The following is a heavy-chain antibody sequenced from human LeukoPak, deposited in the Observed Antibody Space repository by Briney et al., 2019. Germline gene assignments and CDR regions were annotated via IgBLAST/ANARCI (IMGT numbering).Heavy chain of an antibody. CDR3: AKGANIVGATDYFDY. J-gene: IGHJ4*02. D-gene: IGHD1-26*01. CDR2: ISGSGGST. V-gene: IGHV3-23*01. Sequence: PGGSLRLSRAASGFTFSSYAMSWVRQAPGKGLEWVSAISGSGGSTYYADSVKGRFTISRDNSKNTLYLQMNSLRAEDTAVYYCAKGANIVGATDYFDYWGQGTLVTVSS. CDR1: GFTFSSYA.